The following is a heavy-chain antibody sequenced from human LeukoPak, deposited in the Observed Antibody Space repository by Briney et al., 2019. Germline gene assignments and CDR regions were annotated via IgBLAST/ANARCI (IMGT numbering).Heavy chain of an antibody. CDR3: AAGFYDILTGYYIPGD. V-gene: IGHV1-8*01. Sequence: ASVKVSCTASGYTFTSYDINWVRQATGQGLEWMGWMNPNSGNTGYAQKFQGRVTMTRNTSISTAYMELSSLRSEDTAVYYCAAGFYDILTGYYIPGDWGQGTLVTVSS. D-gene: IGHD3-9*01. CDR2: MNPNSGNT. J-gene: IGHJ4*02. CDR1: GYTFTSYD.